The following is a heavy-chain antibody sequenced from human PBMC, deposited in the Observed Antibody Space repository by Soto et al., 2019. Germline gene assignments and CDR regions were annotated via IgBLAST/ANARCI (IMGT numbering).Heavy chain of an antibody. CDR1: GFTFSSYS. CDR3: ARGLPEYSSSSGWFDP. Sequence: GSLRLSCAASGFTFSSYSMNWVRQAPGKGLEWVSSISSSSYIYYADSVEGRFTISRDNAKNSLYLQMNSLRAEDTAVYYCARGLPEYSSSSGWFDPWGQGTLVPVSS. CDR2: ISSSSYI. J-gene: IGHJ5*02. V-gene: IGHV3-21*01. D-gene: IGHD6-6*01.